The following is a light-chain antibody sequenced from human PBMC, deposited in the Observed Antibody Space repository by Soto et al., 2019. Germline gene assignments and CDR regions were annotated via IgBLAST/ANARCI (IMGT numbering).Light chain of an antibody. V-gene: IGKV1-5*03. J-gene: IGKJ4*01. CDR3: QQYNAYLLT. CDR1: ESISTW. CDR2: KAS. Sequence: DTQMTQSPSTLSASVGDRVTISCRASESISTWLAWYQQKPGKAPNLLIQKASSLESGAPSRVSGSGSGTEFTLNISSLQPDDFATYYCQQYNAYLLTFGGGTKVEIK.